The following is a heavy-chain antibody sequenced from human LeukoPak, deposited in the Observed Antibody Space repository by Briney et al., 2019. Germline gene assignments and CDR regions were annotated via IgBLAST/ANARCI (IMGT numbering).Heavy chain of an antibody. CDR2: IRYDGSNK. J-gene: IGHJ4*02. CDR1: GFTFSSYG. V-gene: IGHV3-30*02. Sequence: PGGSLRLSCAASGFTFSSYGMHWVRQAPGKGLEWVAFIRYDGSNKYYADSVKSRFTISRDNSKNTLFLQMNSLRVEDTAVYYCARGVFNWGQGTLVTVSS. D-gene: IGHD3-10*01. CDR3: ARGVFN.